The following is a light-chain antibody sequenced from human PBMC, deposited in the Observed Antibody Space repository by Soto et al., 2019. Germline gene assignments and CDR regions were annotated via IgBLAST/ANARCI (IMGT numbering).Light chain of an antibody. CDR2: KAS. Sequence: DIQLTQSPSTLSASVGDRVTITCRASQSISGLLAWYQQKPGKAPKLLIYKASGLESGVPSRFCGSGSGTEFTLTINGLQPDDFATDYCQQYNSYPIPFGQGTRLEIK. V-gene: IGKV1-5*03. J-gene: IGKJ5*01. CDR3: QQYNSYPIP. CDR1: QSISGL.